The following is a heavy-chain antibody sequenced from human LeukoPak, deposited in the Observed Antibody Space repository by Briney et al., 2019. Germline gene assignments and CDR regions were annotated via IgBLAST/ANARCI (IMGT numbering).Heavy chain of an antibody. Sequence: GASVKVSCKASGGTFSSYAISWVRQAPGQGLEWMGRIIPILGIANYAQKFQGRVTITADKSTSTAYMELSSLRSEDTAVYYCASEGRLVSPGYYFDYWGQGTLVTVSS. J-gene: IGHJ4*02. V-gene: IGHV1-69*04. CDR2: IIPILGIA. D-gene: IGHD2-8*01. CDR3: ASEGRLVSPGYYFDY. CDR1: GGTFSSYA.